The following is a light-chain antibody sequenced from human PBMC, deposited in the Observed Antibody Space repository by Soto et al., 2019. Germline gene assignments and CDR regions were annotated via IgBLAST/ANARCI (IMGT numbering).Light chain of an antibody. CDR2: GAS. V-gene: IGKV3-20*01. Sequence: EVVMTQSPATLSVSPRERATLSCRASQSVSSSYLAWYQQKPGQAPRLLIYGASSRATGIPDRFSGSGSGTDFTLTISRLEPEDFAVYYCQQYGSSGTFGQGTKVDI. CDR3: QQYGSSGT. CDR1: QSVSSSY. J-gene: IGKJ1*01.